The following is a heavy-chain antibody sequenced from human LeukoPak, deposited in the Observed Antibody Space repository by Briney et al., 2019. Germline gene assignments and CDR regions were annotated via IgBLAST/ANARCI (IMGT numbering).Heavy chain of an antibody. J-gene: IGHJ4*02. Sequence: PSETLSLTCTVSGGSISSYYWSWIRQPPGKGLEWIGYIYYSGSTNYNPSLKSRVTISVDSSKNQFSLKLSSATAADTAVYYCARGDYRFDYWGQGTLVTVSS. V-gene: IGHV4-59*01. CDR2: IYYSGST. D-gene: IGHD4-17*01. CDR1: GGSISSYY. CDR3: ARGDYRFDY.